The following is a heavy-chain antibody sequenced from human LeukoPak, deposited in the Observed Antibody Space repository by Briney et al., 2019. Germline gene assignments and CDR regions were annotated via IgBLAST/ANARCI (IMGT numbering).Heavy chain of an antibody. CDR1: GYTFTGYY. CDR2: INPNSGGT. V-gene: IGHV1-2*02. D-gene: IGHD4-17*01. Sequence: ASVKVSCKASGYTFTGYYMHWVRQAPGQGLEWMGWINPNSGGTNYAQKFQGRVTMTRDTSISTAYMELSRLRSDDTAVYYCARDHDYGDYEVGYWGQGTLVTVSS. CDR3: ARDHDYGDYEVGY. J-gene: IGHJ4*02.